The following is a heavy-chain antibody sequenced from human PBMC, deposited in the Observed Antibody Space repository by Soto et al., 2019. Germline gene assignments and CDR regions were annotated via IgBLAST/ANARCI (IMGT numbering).Heavy chain of an antibody. CDR1: GYTFTSYA. Sequence: ASVKVSCKASGYTFTSYAMHWVRQAPGQRLEWMGWINAGNGNTKYSQKFQGRVTITRDTSASTAYMELSSLRSEDTAVYYCARGSRYYDSSGYYSDWGQGTLVTVSS. CDR2: INAGNGNT. V-gene: IGHV1-3*01. CDR3: ARGSRYYDSSGYYSD. D-gene: IGHD3-22*01. J-gene: IGHJ4*02.